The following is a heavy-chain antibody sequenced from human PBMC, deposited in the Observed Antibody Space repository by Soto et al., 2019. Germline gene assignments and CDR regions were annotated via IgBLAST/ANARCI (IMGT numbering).Heavy chain of an antibody. CDR2: IANGDNHI. D-gene: IGHD2-8*01. V-gene: IGHV3-21*02. CDR3: ARENGHCSNNACNRGAFDI. J-gene: IGHJ3*02. Sequence: EVQLVESGGGLVKPGGSPRLSCAASGFTFSDYSMLWVRQAPGKGLEWLSFIANGDNHIFYSDLVKGRFTISRDNAKNSGYLQLNSLRADDTAVYYCARENGHCSNNACNRGAFDIWGQGTMVTVSS. CDR1: GFTFSDYS.